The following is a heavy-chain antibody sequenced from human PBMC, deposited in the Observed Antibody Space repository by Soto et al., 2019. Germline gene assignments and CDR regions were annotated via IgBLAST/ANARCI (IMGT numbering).Heavy chain of an antibody. J-gene: IGHJ4*02. CDR2: ISPSGGST. CDR3: ARVRNSPIRYFDY. Sequence: ASVKVSCKASGYTFTSYYMHWVRKAPGQGLEWMGIISPSGGSTSYAQKFQGRVTMTRDTSTSTVYMELSSLRSEDTAVYYCARVRNSPIRYFDYWGQGTLVTVSS. CDR1: GYTFTSYY. D-gene: IGHD1-1*01. V-gene: IGHV1-46*01.